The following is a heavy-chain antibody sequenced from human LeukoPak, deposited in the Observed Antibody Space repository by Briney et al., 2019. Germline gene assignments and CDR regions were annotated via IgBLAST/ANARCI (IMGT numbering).Heavy chain of an antibody. CDR2: IYYSGST. D-gene: IGHD3-9*01. J-gene: IGHJ4*02. V-gene: IGHV4-31*03. Sequence: SETLSLTCTVSGGSISSGGYYWSWIRQHSGKGLEWIGYIYYSGSTYYNPSLKSRVTISVDTSKNQFSLKLSSVTAADTAVYYCARLYFDSTYYFDYWGQGTLVTVSS. CDR1: GGSISSGGYY. CDR3: ARLYFDSTYYFDY.